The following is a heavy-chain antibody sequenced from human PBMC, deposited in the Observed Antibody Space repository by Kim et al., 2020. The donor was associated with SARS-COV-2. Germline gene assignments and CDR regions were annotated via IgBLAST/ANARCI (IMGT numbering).Heavy chain of an antibody. J-gene: IGHJ5*02. Sequence: GGSLRLSCSASGFTFSRYGMHWVRQAPGKGLEWLAVIWNDGSEKFHADYVRGRFTISRDNSKNMLYLEMNSLRVEDTAVYYCAREASVAGTPDNWFDPWGQGTLVTVSS. D-gene: IGHD6-13*01. CDR2: IWNDGSEK. V-gene: IGHV3-33*01. CDR3: AREASVAGTPDNWFDP. CDR1: GFTFSRYG.